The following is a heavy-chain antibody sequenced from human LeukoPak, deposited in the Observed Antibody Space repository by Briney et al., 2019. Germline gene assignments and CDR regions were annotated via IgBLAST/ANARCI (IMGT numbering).Heavy chain of an antibody. V-gene: IGHV3-23*01. CDR1: GFTFSNFA. CDR3: ARRQLLLHPSQFDP. Sequence: GGSLRLFCAASGFTFSNFAMSWIRQTPGKGLEWVSVISGSGGRTFYADSVKGRFSISRDNSKNTLDLQMNSLRAEDTAVYYCARRQLLLHPSQFDPWGQGTLVTVSS. J-gene: IGHJ5*02. D-gene: IGHD3-22*01. CDR2: ISGSGGRT.